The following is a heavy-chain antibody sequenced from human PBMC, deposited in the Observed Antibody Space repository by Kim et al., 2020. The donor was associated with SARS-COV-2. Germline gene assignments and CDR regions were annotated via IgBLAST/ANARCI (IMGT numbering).Heavy chain of an antibody. J-gene: IGHJ5*02. Sequence: SPSFKGQLTISVDKSINTAYLQWSSLKASDSAIYYCARFPGGRLPNYFDTWGQGTLVTVSS. CDR3: ARFPGGRLPNYFDT. D-gene: IGHD1-7*01. V-gene: IGHV5-51*01.